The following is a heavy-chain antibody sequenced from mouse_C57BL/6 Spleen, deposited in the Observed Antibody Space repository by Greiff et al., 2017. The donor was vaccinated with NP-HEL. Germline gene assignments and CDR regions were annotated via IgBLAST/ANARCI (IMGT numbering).Heavy chain of an antibody. Sequence: QVQLKESGAELVRPGTSVKMSCKASGYTFTNYWIGWAKQRPGHGLEWIGDIYPGGGYTNYNEKFKGKATLTADKSSSTAYMQFSSLTSEDSAIYYCARSHYYGSSGYFDVWGTGTTVTVSS. CDR1: GYTFTNYW. CDR3: ARSHYYGSSGYFDV. J-gene: IGHJ1*03. V-gene: IGHV1-63*01. CDR2: IYPGGGYT. D-gene: IGHD1-1*01.